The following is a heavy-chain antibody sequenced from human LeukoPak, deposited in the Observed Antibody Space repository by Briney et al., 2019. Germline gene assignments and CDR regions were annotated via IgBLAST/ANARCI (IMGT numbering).Heavy chain of an antibody. Sequence: ASAKVSCKASGYSFTSFAFNWVRQAPGQGFEWMGWINTNTGNHTYAKGFTGRFVFFLNTSVSTAHLQTSSLKAEDTAVYFCARGRGASSGSGSHGTTSSYYMDVWGKGTTVTVSS. V-gene: IGHV7-4-1*02. CDR2: INTNTGNH. J-gene: IGHJ6*03. CDR1: GYSFTSFA. D-gene: IGHD3-10*01. CDR3: ARGRGASSGSGSHGTTSSYYMDV.